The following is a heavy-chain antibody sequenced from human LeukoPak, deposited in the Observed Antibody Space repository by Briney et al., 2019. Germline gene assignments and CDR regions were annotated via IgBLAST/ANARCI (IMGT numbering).Heavy chain of an antibody. V-gene: IGHV3-21*04. J-gene: IGHJ4*02. CDR2: ISSSSSYI. CDR3: AKDERNWDYNLASQTYD. CDR1: GFTFSSYS. Sequence: GGSLRLSCAASGFTFSSYSMNWVRQAPGKGLEWVSSISSSSSYIYYADSVKGRFTVSRDNSKNTLYLQMSSLRAEDTAVYYCAKDERNWDYNLASQTYDWGQGTLVTVSS. D-gene: IGHD1-7*01.